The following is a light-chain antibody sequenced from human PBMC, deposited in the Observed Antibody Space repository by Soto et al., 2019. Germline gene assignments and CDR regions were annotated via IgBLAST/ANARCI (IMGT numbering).Light chain of an antibody. CDR2: DVN. J-gene: IGLJ2*01. Sequence: QSALTQPRSVSGSPGQSVTISCTGTSSDVGGYNYVSWYQQHPGKAPKLMIYDVNKRPSGVPDRLSGSKSGNTASLTISGLQAEDEADYYCCSYAGSYPVVFGGGTKLTVL. V-gene: IGLV2-11*01. CDR3: CSYAGSYPVV. CDR1: SSDVGGYNY.